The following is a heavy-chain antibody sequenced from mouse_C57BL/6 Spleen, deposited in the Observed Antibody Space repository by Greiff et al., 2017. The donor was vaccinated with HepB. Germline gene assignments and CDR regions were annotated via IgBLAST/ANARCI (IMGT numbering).Heavy chain of an antibody. V-gene: IGHV1-82*01. CDR3: ARYGNPAWFAY. Sequence: PLQQSGPELVKPGASVKISCKASGYAFSSSWMNWVKQRPGKGLEWIGRIYPGDGDTNYNGKFKGKATLTADKSSSTAYMQLSSLTSEDSAVYFCARYGNPAWFAYWGQGTLVTVSA. CDR2: IYPGDGDT. CDR1: GYAFSSSW. J-gene: IGHJ3*01. D-gene: IGHD2-1*01.